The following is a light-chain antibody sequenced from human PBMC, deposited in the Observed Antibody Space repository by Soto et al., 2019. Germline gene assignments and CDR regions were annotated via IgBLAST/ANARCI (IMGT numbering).Light chain of an antibody. CDR2: RDD. CDR3: AAWDDSQSVV. V-gene: IGLV1-47*01. CDR1: SSNIGSNY. J-gene: IGLJ2*01. Sequence: QPVLTQPPSASGTPGQRVTISCSGSSSNIGSNYVYWYQQLPGTAPKLLIYRDDQRPSGVPDRFSGSKSGTSASLAISGLRSEDEADYHCAAWDDSQSVVFGGGTKVTVL.